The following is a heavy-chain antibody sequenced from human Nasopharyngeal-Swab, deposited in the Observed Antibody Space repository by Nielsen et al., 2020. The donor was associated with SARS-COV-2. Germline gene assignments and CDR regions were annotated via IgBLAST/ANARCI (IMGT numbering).Heavy chain of an antibody. CDR1: GFTFNSYG. J-gene: IGHJ3*02. V-gene: IGHV3-30*18. D-gene: IGHD1-26*01. CDR2: ISYDGSRA. Sequence: GESLKISCAASGFTFNSYGMHWVRQAPGKGLEWLAVISYDGSRAYHAESMKGRFTISRDNSKNTVYLQLDSLRSEDTAVYYCAKLGGSYYFGHNDAFDIWGQGTMVTVSS. CDR3: AKLGGSYYFGHNDAFDI.